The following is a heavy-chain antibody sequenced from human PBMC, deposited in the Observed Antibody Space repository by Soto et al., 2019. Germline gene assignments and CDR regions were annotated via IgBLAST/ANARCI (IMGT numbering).Heavy chain of an antibody. CDR3: AREMRSGGYPALGPVDY. J-gene: IGHJ4*02. V-gene: IGHV3-74*01. Sequence: PGGSLRLCCAASGFTFSSYWMHWVRQAPGKGLVWVSRINSDGSSTSYADSVKGRFTISRDNAKNTLYLQMNSLRAEDTAVYYCAREMRSGGYPALGPVDYWGQGTLVTVS. CDR2: INSDGSST. CDR1: GFTFSSYW. D-gene: IGHD1-26*01.